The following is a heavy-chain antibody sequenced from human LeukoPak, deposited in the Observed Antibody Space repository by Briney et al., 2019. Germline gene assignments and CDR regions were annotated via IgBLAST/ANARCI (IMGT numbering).Heavy chain of an antibody. J-gene: IGHJ3*02. V-gene: IGHV3-53*01. D-gene: IGHD1-26*01. CDR2: IYSGGST. Sequence: GGSLRLSCAASGFTFSSYAMNWVRQAPGKGLEWVSIIYSGGSTFYADSVKGRFTISRDNSKNTLYLQMNSLRAEDTAVYYCARGGSYLSAFDIWGQGTMVTVSS. CDR3: ARGGSYLSAFDI. CDR1: GFTFSSYA.